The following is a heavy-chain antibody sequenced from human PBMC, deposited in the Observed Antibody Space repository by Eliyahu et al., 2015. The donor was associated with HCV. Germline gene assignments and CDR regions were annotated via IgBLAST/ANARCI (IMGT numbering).Heavy chain of an antibody. CDR2: ITPSSSYT. CDR1: GXXXXSYN. CDR3: VRDKVSYNRLACQSH. V-gene: IGHV3-21*01. J-gene: IGHJ4*02. D-gene: IGHD1-14*01. Sequence: EVQLVESGGGLVKPGGSLRLSCAAXGXXXXSYNXNWVRQAPGKGLEWVSSITPSSSYTYYADSVKGRFTISRDNARNSLFLQMNSLRAEDTTVYYCVRDKVSYNRLACQSHWGQGTLVTVSS.